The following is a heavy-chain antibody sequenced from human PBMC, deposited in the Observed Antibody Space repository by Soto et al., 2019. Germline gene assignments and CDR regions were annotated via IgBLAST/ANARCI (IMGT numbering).Heavy chain of an antibody. CDR3: ARAGLCTTKSCSDLGAFDI. D-gene: IGHD2-15*01. CDR1: GYTLTELS. CDR2: FDPEDGET. Sequence: ASVKVSCKVSGYTLTELSMHWVRQAPGKGLEWMGGFDPEDGETIYAQKFQGRVTMTEDTSTDTAYMELSSLRSEDTAMYYCARAGLCTTKSCSDLGAFDIWGQGTMVTVSS. J-gene: IGHJ3*02. V-gene: IGHV1-24*01.